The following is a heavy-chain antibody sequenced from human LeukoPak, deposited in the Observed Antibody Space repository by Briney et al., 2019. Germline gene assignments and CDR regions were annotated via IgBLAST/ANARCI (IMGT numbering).Heavy chain of an antibody. CDR2: IYYSGST. Sequence: SETLSLTCTVSGGSISSSSYYWGWIRQPPGKGLEWIGSIYYSGSTYYNPSLKSRVTISVDTSKNQFSLQLSSVTAADTAVYYCARHGAVHGQQPRFRGFDPWGQGTLVTVSS. CDR3: ARHGAVHGQQPRFRGFDP. V-gene: IGHV4-39*01. D-gene: IGHD6-13*01. CDR1: GGSISSSSYY. J-gene: IGHJ5*02.